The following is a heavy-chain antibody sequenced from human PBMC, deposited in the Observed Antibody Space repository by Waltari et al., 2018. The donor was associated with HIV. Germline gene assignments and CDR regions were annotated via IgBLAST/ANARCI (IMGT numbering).Heavy chain of an antibody. D-gene: IGHD3-22*01. J-gene: IGHJ4*02. Sequence: QLQLQESGPGLVKPSETLSLTCTVSGGSISSSSYYWGWIRQPPGKGLEWIGSIYYSGRTAYNPARKCGVTISVNTSNNQFALMLSSVTAAETAVYYCARASVYYDSSGYLTYYFDYWGQGTLVTVSS. CDR1: GGSISSSSYY. CDR3: ARASVYYDSSGYLTYYFDY. V-gene: IGHV4-39*07. CDR2: IYYSGRT.